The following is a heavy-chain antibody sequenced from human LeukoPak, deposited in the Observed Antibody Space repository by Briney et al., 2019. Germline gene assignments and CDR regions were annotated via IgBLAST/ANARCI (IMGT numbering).Heavy chain of an antibody. CDR2: IYYSGST. V-gene: IGHV4-59*08. CDR3: ARHEVFWSGYYHFDY. J-gene: IGHJ4*02. Sequence: PSETLSLTCTVSGGSISSYYWSWIRQPPGKGLEWIGYIYYSGSTNYNPSPKSRVTISVDTSKNQFSLKLSSVTAADTAVYYCARHEVFWSGYYHFDYWGQGTLVTVSS. D-gene: IGHD3-3*01. CDR1: GGSISSYY.